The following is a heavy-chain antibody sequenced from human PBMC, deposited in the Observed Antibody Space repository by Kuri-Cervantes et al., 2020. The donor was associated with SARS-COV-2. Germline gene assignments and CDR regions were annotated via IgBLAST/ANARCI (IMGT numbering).Heavy chain of an antibody. CDR2: INHSGST. J-gene: IGHJ6*03. CDR1: GGSFSGYY. V-gene: IGHV4-34*01. CDR3: ARGREGVVPATILGLGYFLYFSMDV. Sequence: GSLRLSCAVFGGSFSGYYWSWIRQSPGKGLEWIGKINHSGSTNYNPSLSSRVTISVDMSKNQFSLRLSSVTAADTAMYYCARGREGVVPATILGLGYFLYFSMDVWGKGAPVTVSS. D-gene: IGHD2-2*02.